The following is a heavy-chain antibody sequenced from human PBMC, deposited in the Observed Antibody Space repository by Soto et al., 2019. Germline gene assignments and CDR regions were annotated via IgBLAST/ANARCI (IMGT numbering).Heavy chain of an antibody. Sequence: ASVKVSCKASGYTFTSYAMHWVRQAPGQRLEWMGWMNPNSGNTGYAQKFQGRVTMTRNTSISTAYMELSSLRSEDTAVYYCAREGYSSSWYLGQNPLDAFDIWGQGTMVTVSS. J-gene: IGHJ3*02. CDR1: GYTFTSYA. CDR2: MNPNSGNT. D-gene: IGHD6-13*01. V-gene: IGHV1-8*02. CDR3: AREGYSSSWYLGQNPLDAFDI.